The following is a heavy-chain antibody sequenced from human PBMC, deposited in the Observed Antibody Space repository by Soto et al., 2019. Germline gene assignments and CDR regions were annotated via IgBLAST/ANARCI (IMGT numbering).Heavy chain of an antibody. V-gene: IGHV3-49*03. CDR1: GFTFGDYA. CDR3: TRAAPPYGSGQTFDY. Sequence: GGSLRLSCTASGFTFGDYAMSWFRQAPGKGLEWVGFIRSKAYGGTTEYAASVKGRFTISRDDSKSIAYLQMNSLKTEDTAVYYCTRAAPPYGSGQTFDYWGQGTLVTVSS. J-gene: IGHJ4*02. D-gene: IGHD3-10*01. CDR2: IRSKAYGGTT.